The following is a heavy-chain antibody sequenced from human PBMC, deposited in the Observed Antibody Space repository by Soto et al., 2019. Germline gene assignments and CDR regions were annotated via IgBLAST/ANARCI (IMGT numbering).Heavy chain of an antibody. Sequence: QVQLVQSGAEVKKPGASVKVSCKASGYTFSSYDINWVRQATGQGLEWMGWMNPNSGDTNYPQKFYSRVTRTRYPSVATAYMELSSLRSEDTAVYYCARGVMLTTPLVRGVNHDYYYHMDVWGEGTTLTVSS. CDR2: MNPNSGDT. J-gene: IGHJ6*03. V-gene: IGHV1-8*01. D-gene: IGHD3-10*02. CDR3: ARGVMLTTPLVRGVNHDYYYHMDV. CDR1: GYTFSSYD.